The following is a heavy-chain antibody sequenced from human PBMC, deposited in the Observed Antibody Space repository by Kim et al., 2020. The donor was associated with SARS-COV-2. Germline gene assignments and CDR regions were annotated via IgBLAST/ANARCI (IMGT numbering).Heavy chain of an antibody. J-gene: IGHJ6*02. CDR2: INPNSGGT. CDR1: GYTFTGYY. V-gene: IGHV1-2*06. D-gene: IGHD6-13*01. CDR3: AGRRGYSSSSNYYYYGMDV. Sequence: ASVKVSCKASGYTFTGYYMHWVRQAPGQGLEWMGRINPNSGGTNYAQKFQGRVTMTRDTSISTAYMELSRLRSDDTAVYYCAGRRGYSSSSNYYYYGMDVWGQGTTVTVSS.